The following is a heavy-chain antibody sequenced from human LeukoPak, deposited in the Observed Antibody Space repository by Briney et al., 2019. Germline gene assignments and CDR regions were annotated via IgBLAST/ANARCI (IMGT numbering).Heavy chain of an antibody. CDR1: GFSFSSYS. CDR2: ISSSSSYI. CDR3: VAVRGVIMNPPFDY. J-gene: IGHJ4*02. V-gene: IGHV3-21*01. Sequence: GGSLRLSCAASGFSFSSYSINWVRQAPGKGLEWVSSISSSSSYIYYADSVKGRFTISRDNAKNSLYLQMNSLRAEDTAVYYCVAVRGVIMNPPFDYWGQGTLVTVSS. D-gene: IGHD3-10*01.